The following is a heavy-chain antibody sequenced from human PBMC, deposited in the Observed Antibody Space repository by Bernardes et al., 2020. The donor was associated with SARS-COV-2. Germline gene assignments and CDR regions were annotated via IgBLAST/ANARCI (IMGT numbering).Heavy chain of an antibody. D-gene: IGHD3-22*01. CDR1: GYTFTSYG. Sequence: APVTVSCKASGYTFTSYGISWVRQAPGQGLEWMGWISAYNGNTNYAQKLQGRVTMTTDTSTSTAYMELRSLRSDDTAVYYCARELKYYYDSSGYFDYWGQGTLVTVSS. V-gene: IGHV1-18*01. CDR3: ARELKYYYDSSGYFDY. J-gene: IGHJ4*02. CDR2: ISAYNGNT.